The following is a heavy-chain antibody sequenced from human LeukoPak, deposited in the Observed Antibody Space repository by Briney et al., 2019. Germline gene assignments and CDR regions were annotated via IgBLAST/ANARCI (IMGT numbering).Heavy chain of an antibody. D-gene: IGHD3-22*01. V-gene: IGHV4-4*02. Sequence: SETLSLTCAVSGGSISSSDWWSWVRQPPGKGLEWIGYIYYSGSTYYNPSLKSRVTISVDTSKNQFSLKLSSVTAADTAVYYCARYDSSGSYFDYWGQGTLVTVSS. J-gene: IGHJ4*02. CDR3: ARYDSSGSYFDY. CDR1: GGSISSSDW. CDR2: IYYSGST.